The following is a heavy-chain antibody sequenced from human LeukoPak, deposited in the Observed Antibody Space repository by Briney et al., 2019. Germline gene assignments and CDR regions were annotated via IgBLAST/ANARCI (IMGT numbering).Heavy chain of an antibody. V-gene: IGHV4-59*12. D-gene: IGHD1-14*01. CDR2: IYHSGST. CDR1: GGSISSYY. Sequence: SETLSLTCTVSGGSISSYYWSWIRQPPGKGLEWIGYIYHSGSTYYNPSLKSRVTISVDRSKNQFSLKLSSVTAADTAVYYCAREDDRKLYIDYWGQGTLVTVSS. J-gene: IGHJ4*02. CDR3: AREDDRKLYIDY.